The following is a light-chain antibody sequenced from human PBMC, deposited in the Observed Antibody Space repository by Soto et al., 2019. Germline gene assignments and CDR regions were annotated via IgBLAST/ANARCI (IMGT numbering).Light chain of an antibody. CDR1: RSNIGAGFD. CDR3: QSYDSSRRGSV. CDR2: GNK. V-gene: IGLV1-40*01. J-gene: IGLJ2*01. Sequence: QSVLTQPPSVSGAPGQRVTISCTGSRSNIGAGFDVHWYQHLPGTAPKLLIYGNKNRPSGVPDRFSGSKSGTSASLAITGLQAEDEADYYCQSYDSSRRGSVFGGGTKLTVL.